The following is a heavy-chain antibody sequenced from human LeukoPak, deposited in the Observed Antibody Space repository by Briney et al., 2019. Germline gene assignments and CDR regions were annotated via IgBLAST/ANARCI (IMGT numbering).Heavy chain of an antibody. J-gene: IGHJ4*02. D-gene: IGHD3-22*01. CDR1: GFTFSTYG. V-gene: IGHV3-23*01. CDR3: AKPYYYDSSGYYYDFDY. CDR2: ISGSGGST. Sequence: GGSLRLSCAASGFTFSTYGMSWVRQAPGKGLEWVSVISGSGGSTYYADSVKGRFTISRDNSKNTLYLQMNSLRAEDTAVYYCAKPYYYDSSGYYYDFDYWGQGTLVTVSS.